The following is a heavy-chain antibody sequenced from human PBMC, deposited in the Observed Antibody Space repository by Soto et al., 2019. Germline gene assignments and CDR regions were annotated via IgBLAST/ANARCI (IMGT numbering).Heavy chain of an antibody. D-gene: IGHD4-17*01. Sequence: SEPLSLTCTVSCGSIISSGYYWIWIRKPPGKGLEWIGNIYYSGSTYYNPSLKSRVTISVDTSKNQFSLKLSSVTAADTAVYYCATNGEYGDYGFYSYYGMDVWGKGTSVTVSS. CDR3: ATNGEYGDYGFYSYYGMDV. CDR2: IYYSGST. J-gene: IGHJ6*04. V-gene: IGHV4-39*01. CDR1: CGSIISSGYY.